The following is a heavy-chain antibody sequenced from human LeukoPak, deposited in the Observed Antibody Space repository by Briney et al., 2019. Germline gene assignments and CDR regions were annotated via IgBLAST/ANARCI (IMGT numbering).Heavy chain of an antibody. Sequence: SETLSLTCTVSGGSISSYYWSWVRQPAGKGLEWIGRIYTSGSTNYNPSLKSRVTISVDTSKNQFSLKLSSVTAADTAVYYCARGIPRSIMITFGGVIVRFDPWGQGTLVTVSS. D-gene: IGHD3-16*02. CDR2: IYTSGST. J-gene: IGHJ5*02. V-gene: IGHV4-4*07. CDR3: ARGIPRSIMITFGGVIVRFDP. CDR1: GGSISSYY.